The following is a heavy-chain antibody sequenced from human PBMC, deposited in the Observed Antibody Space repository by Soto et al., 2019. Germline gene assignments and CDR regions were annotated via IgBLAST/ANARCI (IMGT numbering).Heavy chain of an antibody. CDR3: ARDNIVVVVAATPADNWFDP. CDR1: GFTFSSYA. V-gene: IGHV3-30-3*01. CDR2: ISYDGSNK. J-gene: IGHJ5*02. D-gene: IGHD2-15*01. Sequence: GGSLRLSCAASGFTFSSYAMHWVRQAPGKGLEWVAVISYDGSNKYYADSVKGRFTISRGNSKNTLYLQMNSLRAEDTAVYYCARDNIVVVVAATPADNWFDPWGQGTLVTVSS.